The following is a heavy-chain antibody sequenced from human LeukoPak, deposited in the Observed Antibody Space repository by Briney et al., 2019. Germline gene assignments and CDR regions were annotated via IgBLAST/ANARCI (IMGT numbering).Heavy chain of an antibody. V-gene: IGHV4-39*07. Sequence: SETLSLTCTVSGGSISSSSYFWGWIRQPPGKGLEWIGEINHSGSTNYNPSLKSRVTISVDTSKNQFSLKLSSVTAADTAVYYCARTKSGYDPHRRGGYFDYWGQGTLVTVSS. CDR2: INHSGST. CDR3: ARTKSGYDPHRRGGYFDY. D-gene: IGHD5-12*01. CDR1: GGSISSSSYF. J-gene: IGHJ4*02.